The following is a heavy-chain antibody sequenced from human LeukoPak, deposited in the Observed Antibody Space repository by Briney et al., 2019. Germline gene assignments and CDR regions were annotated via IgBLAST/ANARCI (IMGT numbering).Heavy chain of an antibody. CDR3: ARESTNITIFGVVITPYYYYYMDV. V-gene: IGHV1-69*04. D-gene: IGHD3-3*01. J-gene: IGHJ6*03. CDR1: EATFSSYT. Sequence: GSSGKVSCKASEATFSSYTISWVRQAPGQGLEWMGRFIPILVIANYAHKFQGRVTITADKSTSTAYMEMSSLRSEDTAVYYRARESTNITIFGVVITPYYYYYMDVWGKGTTVTVSS. CDR2: FIPILVIA.